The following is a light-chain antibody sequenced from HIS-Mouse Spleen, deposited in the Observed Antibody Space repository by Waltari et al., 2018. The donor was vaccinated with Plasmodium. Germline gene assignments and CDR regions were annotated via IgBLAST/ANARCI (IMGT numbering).Light chain of an antibody. CDR1: ALPKKY. CDR2: EDS. J-gene: IGLJ3*02. CDR3: YSTDSSGNHRV. V-gene: IGLV3-10*01. Sequence: SYELTQPPSVSVSPGQTARITCSGDALPKKYAYWYQQKSGQAPVLVMYEDSKRPAGIPERISGSSSGTMATWTSSGAQVEDEADYDCYSTDSSGNHRVFGGGSKLTVL.